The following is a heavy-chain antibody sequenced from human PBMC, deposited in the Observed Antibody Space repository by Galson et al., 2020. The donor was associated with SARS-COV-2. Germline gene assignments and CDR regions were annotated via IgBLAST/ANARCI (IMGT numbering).Heavy chain of an antibody. CDR2: SSNDGSNK. CDR3: ARAYSGSYRGAFDI. J-gene: IGHJ3*02. V-gene: IGHV3-30*04. CDR1: GFTFRSYA. D-gene: IGHD1-26*01. Sequence: PGGSLRLSCAASGFTFRSYARPWVRHAPGQGLEWVAVSSNDGSNKYYADPVKGRFTISRDNSKNTLYLQMNSLRAEDTAVYYCARAYSGSYRGAFDIWGQGTMVTVSS.